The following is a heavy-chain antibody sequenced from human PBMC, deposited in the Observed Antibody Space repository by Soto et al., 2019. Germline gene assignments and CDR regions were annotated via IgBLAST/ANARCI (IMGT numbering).Heavy chain of an antibody. Sequence: QVQLQESGPGLVKPSGTLSLTCAVSGGSISSSHWWTWVRQSPGKGLEYIGELSHSGPSNSNPSLKSRVTLPVARSKNHFSLTLTSVTAANTAVYYGSRVVLSITRGAFDACGQGTPVIVSS. CDR2: LSHSGPS. V-gene: IGHV4-4*02. D-gene: IGHD1-20*01. J-gene: IGHJ3*01. CDR1: GGSISSSHW. CDR3: SRVVLSITRGAFDA.